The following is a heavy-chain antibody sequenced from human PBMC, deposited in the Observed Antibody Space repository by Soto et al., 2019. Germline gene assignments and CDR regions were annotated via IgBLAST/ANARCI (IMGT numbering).Heavy chain of an antibody. V-gene: IGHV3-53*01. CDR2: INSGGST. CDR3: GKERRGRGWFVCNY. J-gene: IGHJ4*02. Sequence: GGSLRLSCAASGFTVSSNYMSWVRQAPGKGLEWVSVINSGGSTYYADSVKGRFTISRDNSKNTLYLQMKSLRADDTAVYYCGKERRGRGWFVCNYWGQGIVVTVSS. CDR1: GFTVSSNY. D-gene: IGHD6-19*01.